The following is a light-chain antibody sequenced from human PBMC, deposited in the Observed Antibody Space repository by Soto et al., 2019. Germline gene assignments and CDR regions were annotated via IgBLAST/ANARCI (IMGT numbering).Light chain of an antibody. V-gene: IGKV1-39*01. CDR2: SAS. CDR1: QNINKN. CDR3: QQSYTSPYT. J-gene: IGKJ2*01. Sequence: DIQMTQSPTSLSASVGDRVSITCRASQNINKNLNWYQHRLGKAPELLIYSASDYHPGVPSRFIGSGSGTEFTLIISGLQHDDLATYYFQQSYTSPYTFGQGNKLEIK.